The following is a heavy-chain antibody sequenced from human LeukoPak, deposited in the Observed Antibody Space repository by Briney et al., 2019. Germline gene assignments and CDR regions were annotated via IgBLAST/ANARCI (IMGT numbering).Heavy chain of an antibody. V-gene: IGHV1-2*02. D-gene: IGHD6-19*01. CDR3: ARVVAVTGTPVYYMDV. CDR1: GYMFTGYY. Sequence: ASVKVSCKTSGYMFTGYYMHWVRQAPGQGLEWMGWINPNSGGTNYAQKFQGRVTMTRDTSISTAYMDLNRLRSDDTAVYYCARVVAVTGTPVYYMDVWGKGTTVTVSS. J-gene: IGHJ6*03. CDR2: INPNSGGT.